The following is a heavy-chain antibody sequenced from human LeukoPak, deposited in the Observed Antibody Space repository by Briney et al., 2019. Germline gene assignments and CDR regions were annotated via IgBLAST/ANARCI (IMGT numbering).Heavy chain of an antibody. V-gene: IGHV3-49*04. CDR3: TRGRYYGSGSYLIDY. D-gene: IGHD3-10*01. CDR1: GFTFGDYT. J-gene: IGHJ4*02. Sequence: GGSLRLSCVASGFTFGDYTINWVRQAPVKGLEWVSFIRSEAYGGTTEYAASVKGRFTVSRDDSKSIAYLQMNSLETEDTAVCYCTRGRYYGSGSYLIDYWGQGTLVTVSS. CDR2: IRSEAYGGTT.